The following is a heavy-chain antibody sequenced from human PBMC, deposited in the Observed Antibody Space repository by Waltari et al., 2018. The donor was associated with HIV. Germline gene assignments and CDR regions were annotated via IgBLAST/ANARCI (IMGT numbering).Heavy chain of an antibody. CDR1: GFSLSTSGVG. CDR2: IYLDDDK. Sequence: QITLKESGPTLAKPTQTLPPTCTFSGFSLSTSGVGVGWIRQPPGKALEWLALIYLDDDKRYSPSLKGRLTLTMDTSKNQVVLTMTHMDPVDTATYYCAHSLVAVAVVGVDYWGQGTLVTVSS. J-gene: IGHJ4*02. V-gene: IGHV2-5*02. CDR3: AHSLVAVAVVGVDY. D-gene: IGHD6-19*01.